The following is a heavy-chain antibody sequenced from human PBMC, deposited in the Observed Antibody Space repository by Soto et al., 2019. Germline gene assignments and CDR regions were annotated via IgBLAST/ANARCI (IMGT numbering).Heavy chain of an antibody. CDR1: GFTFRSYA. V-gene: IGHV3-30-3*01. D-gene: IGHD6-19*01. J-gene: IGHJ4*02. CDR2: ISYDGSNK. CDR3: AGGPTRSGWYGAPHY. Sequence: QVQLVESGGGVVQPGRSLSLSCAASGFTFRSYAMHWVRQAPGKGLEWVAVISYDGSNKYHADSAKGRFTISRDNSKNTLYMQMNSLRVEDTDVYYCAGGPTRSGWYGAPHYWGQGTLVTVSS.